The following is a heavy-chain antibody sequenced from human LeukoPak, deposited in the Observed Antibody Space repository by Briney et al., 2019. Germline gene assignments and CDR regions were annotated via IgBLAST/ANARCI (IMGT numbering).Heavy chain of an antibody. J-gene: IGHJ6*02. CDR3: ARAGSSGWRYDYYGMDV. CDR1: GFTFSSYW. V-gene: IGHV3-7*01. D-gene: IGHD6-19*01. Sequence: GGTLRLSCAASGFTFSSYWMSWVRQAPGKGLEWVAHIKQDRSERRYVDSVKGRFTTSRDNAKNSLYLQMNSLSAEDTAVYYCARAGSSGWRYDYYGMDVWGQGTTVTVSS. CDR2: IKQDRSER.